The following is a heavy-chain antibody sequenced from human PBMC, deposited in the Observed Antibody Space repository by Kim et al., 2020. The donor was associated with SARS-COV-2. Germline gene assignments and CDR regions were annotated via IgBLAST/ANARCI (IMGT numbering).Heavy chain of an antibody. V-gene: IGHV4-34*01. D-gene: IGHD6-13*01. J-gene: IGHJ5*02. Sequence: SETLSLTCAVYGGSFSGYYWSWIRQPPGKGLEWIGEINHSGSTNYNPSLKSRVTISVDTSKNQFSLKLSSVTAADTAVYYCARGWKRRTNIAAAGPNWFDPWGQGTLVTVSS. CDR2: INHSGST. CDR3: ARGWKRRTNIAAAGPNWFDP. CDR1: GGSFSGYY.